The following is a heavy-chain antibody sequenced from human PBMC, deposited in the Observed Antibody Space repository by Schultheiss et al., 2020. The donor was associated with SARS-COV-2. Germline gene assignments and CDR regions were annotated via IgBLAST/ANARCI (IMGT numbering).Heavy chain of an antibody. D-gene: IGHD1-26*01. CDR2: ISGGGDST. V-gene: IGHV3-23*01. J-gene: IGHJ4*02. CDR1: GFTFSSNA. Sequence: GGSLRLSCAASGFTFSSNAINWVRQAPGKGLEWVSGISGGGDSTYYADSVKGRFTVSRDNSKNTLYLQMNSLRAEDTAVYYCARDRSSGSLDYWGQGTLVTVSS. CDR3: ARDRSSGSLDY.